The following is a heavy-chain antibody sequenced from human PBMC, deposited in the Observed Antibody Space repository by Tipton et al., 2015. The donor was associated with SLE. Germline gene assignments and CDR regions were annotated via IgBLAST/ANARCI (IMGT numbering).Heavy chain of an antibody. Sequence: GSLRLSCAVSGGSISTSNWWIWLRQPPGKGLEWLGEIFHRGATKYNPSVDSRITISVDKSKNQFSLKLDSVTAADTAVYYCAKEEVGMWGIDLWGQGILVTVSS. CDR2: IFHRGAT. J-gene: IGHJ5*02. CDR1: GGSISTSNW. D-gene: IGHD1-26*01. V-gene: IGHV4-4*02. CDR3: AKEEVGMWGIDL.